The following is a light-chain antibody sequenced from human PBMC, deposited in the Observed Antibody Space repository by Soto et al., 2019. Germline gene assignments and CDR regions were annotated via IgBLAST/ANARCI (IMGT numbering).Light chain of an antibody. CDR2: DVS. J-gene: IGKJ5*01. Sequence: IQLTQSPSSLSASVGDRVTITCRAIQDIRGALAWYQQQPGKAHKLLIYDVSSLQSGVPSRFSDSSSGTDFPLTISSLQPEDFATYDCQQFNTYPISFGQGTRLEIK. CDR3: QQFNTYPIS. V-gene: IGKV1-13*02. CDR1: QDIRGA.